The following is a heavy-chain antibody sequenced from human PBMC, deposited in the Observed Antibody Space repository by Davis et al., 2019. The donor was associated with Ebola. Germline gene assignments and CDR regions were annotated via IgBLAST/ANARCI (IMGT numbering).Heavy chain of an antibody. CDR3: ARENYVSGSFSFDY. CDR1: GFTFDDYG. J-gene: IGHJ4*02. D-gene: IGHD3-10*01. Sequence: GESLKISCAASGFTFDDYGMSWVRQRPGKGVEWVSTINWNGVSTHYADSVKGRFTISRDNSKNTLHLQMNSLRAEDTAVYYCARENYVSGSFSFDYWGQGTLVTVSS. V-gene: IGHV3-20*04. CDR2: INWNGVST.